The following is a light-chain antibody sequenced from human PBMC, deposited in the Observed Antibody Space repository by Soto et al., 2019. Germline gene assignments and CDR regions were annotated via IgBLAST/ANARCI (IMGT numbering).Light chain of an antibody. CDR2: KAS. Sequence: DVQMTQSPSSLSASVGDRVTITCRASQSINNRLAWYQQKPGKAPKLLIYKASTLKSGVPSRFSGSGSGTEFTLTISSLQPDDFATYYCQHYNSYSEAFGQGTKVDIK. CDR3: QHYNSYSEA. CDR1: QSINNR. J-gene: IGKJ1*01. V-gene: IGKV1-5*03.